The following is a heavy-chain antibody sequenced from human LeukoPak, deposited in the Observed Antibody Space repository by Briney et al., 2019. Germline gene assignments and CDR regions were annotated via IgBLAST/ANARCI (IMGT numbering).Heavy chain of an antibody. D-gene: IGHD2-15*01. CDR3: ARVCSGGSCYDSGT. CDR1: GGTFSSYT. V-gene: IGHV1-69*02. CDR2: IIPILGIA. J-gene: IGHJ5*02. Sequence: SVKVSCKASGGTFSSYTISWVRQAPRQGLEWMGRIIPILGIANYAQKFQGRVTITADKSTSTAYMELSSLRSEDTAVYYCARVCSGGSCYDSGTWGQGTLVTVSS.